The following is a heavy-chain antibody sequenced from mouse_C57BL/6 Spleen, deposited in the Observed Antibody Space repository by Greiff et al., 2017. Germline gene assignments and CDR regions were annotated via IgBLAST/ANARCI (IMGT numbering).Heavy chain of an antibody. CDR3: ARLTTVVATGTNFDY. J-gene: IGHJ2*01. D-gene: IGHD1-1*01. CDR1: GYTFTSYW. Sequence: VQLQQPGAELVRPGSSVKLSCKASGYTFTSYWMDWVKQRPGQGLEWIGNIYPSDSETHYNQKFKDKATLTVDKSSSTAYMQLSSLTSEDSAVYYCARLTTVVATGTNFDYWGQGTTLTVSS. CDR2: IYPSDSET. V-gene: IGHV1-61*01.